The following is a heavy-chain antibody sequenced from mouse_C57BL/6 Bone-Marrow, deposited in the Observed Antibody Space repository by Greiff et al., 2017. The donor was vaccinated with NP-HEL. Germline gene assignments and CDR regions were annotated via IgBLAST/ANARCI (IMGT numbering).Heavy chain of an antibody. CDR2: IYPGGGYT. V-gene: IGHV1-63*01. CDR1: GYTFTNYW. CDR3: ARTGVATDYAMDY. D-gene: IGHD1-1*01. J-gene: IGHJ4*01. Sequence: QVQLQQSGAELVRPGTSVQMSCKASGYTFTNYWIGWAKQRPGHGLEWIGDIYPGGGYTNYNEKFKGKATLTADKSSSTAYMQFSSLTSEDSAIYYCARTGVATDYAMDYWGQGTSVTVSS.